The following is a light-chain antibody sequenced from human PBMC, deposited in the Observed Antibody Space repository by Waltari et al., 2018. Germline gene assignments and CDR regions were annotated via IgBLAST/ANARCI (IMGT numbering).Light chain of an antibody. CDR1: QSVSSSY. CDR3: QQYGSSPEVT. J-gene: IGKJ4*01. CDR2: GAS. V-gene: IGKV3-20*01. Sequence: RATLSCRASQSVSSSYLAWYQQKPGQAPRLLIYGASSRATGIPDRFSGSGSGTDFTLTISRLEPEDFAVYYCQQYGSSPEVTFGGGTKVEIK.